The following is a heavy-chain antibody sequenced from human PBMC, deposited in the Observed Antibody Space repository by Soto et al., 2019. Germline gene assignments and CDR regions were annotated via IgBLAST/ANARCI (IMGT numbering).Heavy chain of an antibody. CDR3: ARGHHYYGSGSYYTVAASDAFDI. Sequence: GGSLRLSCAASGFTFSSYYMHWVRQATGKGLEWVSAIGTAGDPYYPGSVKGRFTISRENAKNSLYLQMNSLRAGDTAVYYCARGHHYYGSGSYYTVAASDAFDIWGQGTMVTVSS. D-gene: IGHD3-10*01. V-gene: IGHV3-13*05. J-gene: IGHJ3*02. CDR2: IGTAGDP. CDR1: GFTFSSYY.